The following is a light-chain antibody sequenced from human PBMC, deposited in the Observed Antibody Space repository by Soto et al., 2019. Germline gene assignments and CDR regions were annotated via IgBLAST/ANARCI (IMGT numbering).Light chain of an antibody. CDR1: QTVNNNY. Sequence: EIVLTQSPGTLSLSLGEKATLSCRASQTVNNNYIAWYQQKPCQAPRLFIYGTSTRATGIPDRFSGSGSGTDFTLSINRLEPEDFAVYYCQQYADSRTFGQGTKVDIK. CDR2: GTS. CDR3: QQYADSRT. V-gene: IGKV3-20*01. J-gene: IGKJ1*01.